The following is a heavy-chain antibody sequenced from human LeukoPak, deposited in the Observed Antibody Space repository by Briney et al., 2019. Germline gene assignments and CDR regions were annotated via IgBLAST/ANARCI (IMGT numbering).Heavy chain of an antibody. V-gene: IGHV1-69*04. CDR3: AREVVTKNRNWFDP. CDR2: IIPIFGIA. CDR1: GGTFSSYA. Sequence: GASVKVSCKASGGTFSSYAISWVRQAPGQGLEWMGRIIPIFGIANYAQKFQGRVTITADKSTSTAYMELSSLRSEDTAVYYCAREVVTKNRNWFDPWGHGTLVTVSS. J-gene: IGHJ5*02. D-gene: IGHD4-17*01.